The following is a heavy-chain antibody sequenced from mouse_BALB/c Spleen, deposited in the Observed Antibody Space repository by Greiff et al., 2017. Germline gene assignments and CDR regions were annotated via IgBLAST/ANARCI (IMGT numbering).Heavy chain of an antibody. V-gene: IGHV5-6-4*01. CDR1: GFTFSSYT. Sequence: EVQVVESGGGLVKPGGSLKLSCAASGFTFSSYTMSWVRQTPEKRLEWVATISSGGSYTYYPDSVKGRFTISRDNAKNTLYLQMSSLKSEDTAMYYCTRELGRNTFAYWGQGTLVTVSA. J-gene: IGHJ3*01. CDR3: TRELGRNTFAY. CDR2: ISSGGSYT. D-gene: IGHD4-1*01.